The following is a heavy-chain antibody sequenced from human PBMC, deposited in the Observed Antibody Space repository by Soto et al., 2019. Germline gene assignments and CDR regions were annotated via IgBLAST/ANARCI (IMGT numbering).Heavy chain of an antibody. Sequence: EVQLLESGGGLVQPGGSLRLSCAASGFTFSSYAMSWVRQAPGKGLEWVSAISGSGGSTYYADSVKGRFTISRDNSKNTLYLQMNSLRAEDTAVYYCAKDEWELPEWYYGMDVWGQGTTVTVS. J-gene: IGHJ6*02. CDR3: AKDEWELPEWYYGMDV. D-gene: IGHD1-26*01. V-gene: IGHV3-23*01. CDR2: ISGSGGST. CDR1: GFTFSSYA.